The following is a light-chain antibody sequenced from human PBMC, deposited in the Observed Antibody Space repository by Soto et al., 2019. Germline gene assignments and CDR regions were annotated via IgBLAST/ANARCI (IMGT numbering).Light chain of an antibody. CDR1: ISDVGGYNY. V-gene: IGLV2-14*03. J-gene: IGLJ1*01. CDR3: SSYTSSSTYV. Sequence: QSVLTQPASVSGSPGQSITISCTGTISDVGGYNYVSWYQQHPGKAPKLMIFDVSNRPSGVSNRFSGSKSGYTASLTISGRQAEDEADYYCSSYTSSSTYVFGTGTKLTVL. CDR2: DVS.